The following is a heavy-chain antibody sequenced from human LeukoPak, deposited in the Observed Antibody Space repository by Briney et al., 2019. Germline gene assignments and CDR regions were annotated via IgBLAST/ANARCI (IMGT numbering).Heavy chain of an antibody. J-gene: IGHJ4*02. V-gene: IGHV3-30*03. CDR2: ISYDGSNK. CDR1: GFTFSSYG. CDR3: ARETGY. Sequence: PGRPLRLSCAASGFTFSSYGMHWVRQAPGKGLEWVAVISYDGSNKYYADSVKGRFTISRDNSKNTLYLQMNSLRAEDTAVYYCARETGYWGQGTLVTVSS.